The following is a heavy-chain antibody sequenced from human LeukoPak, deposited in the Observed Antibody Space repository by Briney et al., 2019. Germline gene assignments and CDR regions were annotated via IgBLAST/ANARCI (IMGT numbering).Heavy chain of an antibody. CDR2: ISYDGSNK. D-gene: IGHD3-22*01. J-gene: IGHJ4*02. Sequence: GGSLRLSCAAAGFTFSTYGMHWVRQAPSKGLEWAAVISYDGSNKYYADSVKGRFTISRDKSKNALYLQMYSLRAEDTAVYYCAKDSYAGDYYHCNDYWGPGTLVTVSS. CDR3: AKDSYAGDYYHCNDY. V-gene: IGHV3-30*18. CDR1: GFTFSTYG.